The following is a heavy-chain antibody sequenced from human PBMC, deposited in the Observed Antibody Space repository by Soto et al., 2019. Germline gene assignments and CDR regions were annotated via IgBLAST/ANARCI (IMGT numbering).Heavy chain of an antibody. J-gene: IGHJ6*02. Sequence: GGSLRLSCAASGFTFSSYGMHWVRQAPGKGLEWVAVIWYDGSNKYYADSVKGRFTISRDNSKNTLYLQMNSLRAEDTAVYYCARDQSPIAVAGTDYYYGMDVWGQGTTVTVSS. CDR2: IWYDGSNK. V-gene: IGHV3-33*01. D-gene: IGHD6-19*01. CDR3: ARDQSPIAVAGTDYYYGMDV. CDR1: GFTFSSYG.